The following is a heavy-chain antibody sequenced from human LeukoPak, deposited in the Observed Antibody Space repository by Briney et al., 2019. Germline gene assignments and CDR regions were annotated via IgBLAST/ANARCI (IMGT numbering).Heavy chain of an antibody. J-gene: IGHJ4*02. CDR2: IRAYNGDT. Sequence: ASVKVSCKASGYTFTSYGINWVRQAPGQGLEWMGWIRAYNGDTNYAQELQGRVTMTTDTSTSTAYMELRSLRSDDTAVYYCARERRAWGEDFWGQGTLVTVSS. CDR3: ARERRAWGEDF. D-gene: IGHD3-16*01. V-gene: IGHV1-18*01. CDR1: GYTFTSYG.